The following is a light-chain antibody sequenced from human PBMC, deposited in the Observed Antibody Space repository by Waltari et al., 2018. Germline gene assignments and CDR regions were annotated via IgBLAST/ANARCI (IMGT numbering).Light chain of an antibody. J-gene: IGKJ2*01. V-gene: IGKV2-24*01. CDR3: MQATDFPT. CDR2: KIS. Sequence: EIVMTQTPLSSAVTLGQPASIPRRSSQSIVNSDGNTYLTWLQQRPGQPPRLLIYKISHRSSGVPDRFSGSGAGTDFTLTINRVEAEDVGVYYCMQATDFPTFGQGTKLEI. CDR1: QSIVNSDGNTY.